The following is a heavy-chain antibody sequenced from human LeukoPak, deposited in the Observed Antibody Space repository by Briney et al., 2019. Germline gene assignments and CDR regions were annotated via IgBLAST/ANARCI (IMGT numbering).Heavy chain of an antibody. V-gene: IGHV4-34*01. CDR1: GGSFRSHY. Sequence: SETLSLACAVPGGSFRSHYWSWIRQPPGKGLEWIGEINHSGSTNYNPSLKSRVTISVDTSKNQFSLKLSSVTAADTAVYYCARERGIAVAGRRFDPWGQGTLVTVSS. J-gene: IGHJ5*02. CDR3: ARERGIAVAGRRFDP. D-gene: IGHD6-19*01. CDR2: INHSGST.